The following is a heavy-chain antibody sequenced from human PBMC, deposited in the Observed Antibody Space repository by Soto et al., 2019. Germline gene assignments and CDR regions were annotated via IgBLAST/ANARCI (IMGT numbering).Heavy chain of an antibody. V-gene: IGHV4-59*01. Sequence: QEQLQESGPGLVKPSETLSLTCTVSGGSISSYYWSWIRQPPGKGLEWIGYIYYSGSTNYNPSLKSRVTISVDTSKNQFSLKLSSVTAADTAVYYCARDRKGTYWGQGTLVTVSS. J-gene: IGHJ4*02. CDR1: GGSISSYY. CDR2: IYYSGST. CDR3: ARDRKGTY. D-gene: IGHD1-1*01.